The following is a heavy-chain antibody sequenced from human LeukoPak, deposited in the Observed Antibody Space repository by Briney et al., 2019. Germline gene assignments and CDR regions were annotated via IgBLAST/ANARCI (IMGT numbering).Heavy chain of an antibody. CDR1: GFTFSSYS. J-gene: IGHJ5*02. Sequence: PGGSLRLSCAASGFTFSSYSMNWVRQAPGKGLEWVSSISSSSSYIYYADSVKGRFTISRDNAKNSLYLQMNSLRGEDTAVYYCAREVSSTPNGDWFDLWGQGTLVTVSS. CDR3: AREVSSTPNGDWFDL. CDR2: ISSSSSYI. D-gene: IGHD6-13*01. V-gene: IGHV3-21*01.